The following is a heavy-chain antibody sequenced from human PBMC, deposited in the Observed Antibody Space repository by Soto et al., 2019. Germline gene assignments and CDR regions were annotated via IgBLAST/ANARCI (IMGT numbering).Heavy chain of an antibody. CDR1: GGSISSRSHY. D-gene: IGHD3-3*01. Sequence: QLQLQESGPGLVKPSETLSLTCTVSGGSISSRSHYWGWIRQSPGKHLEWIGSSFYRGSTHYNPSRKTRVTISVDTSKNQVSLKLYSVTAADTAVYYCATADGFGVVTPFFEYWGQGILVTVYS. V-gene: IGHV4-39*01. CDR3: ATADGFGVVTPFFEY. CDR2: SFYRGST. J-gene: IGHJ4*02.